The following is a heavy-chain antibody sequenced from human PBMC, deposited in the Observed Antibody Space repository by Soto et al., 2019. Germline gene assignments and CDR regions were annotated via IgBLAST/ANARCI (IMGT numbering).Heavy chain of an antibody. V-gene: IGHV3-9*01. CDR2: ISWNSGSI. Sequence: GGSLRLSCAASGFTFDDYAMHWVRQAPGKGLEWVSGISWNSGSIGYADSVKGRFTISRDNAKNSLYLQMNSLRAEDTALYYCAKDNAYYGSGSYKNLDYWGQGTLVTVSS. D-gene: IGHD3-10*01. CDR1: GFTFDDYA. J-gene: IGHJ4*02. CDR3: AKDNAYYGSGSYKNLDY.